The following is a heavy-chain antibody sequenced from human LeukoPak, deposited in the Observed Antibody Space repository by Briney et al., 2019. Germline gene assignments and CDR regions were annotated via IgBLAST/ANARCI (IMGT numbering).Heavy chain of an antibody. D-gene: IGHD6-6*01. J-gene: IGHJ4*02. V-gene: IGHV1-2*02. CDR3: SRAADAVLVPPSDD. Sequence: GASVKVSCKASGYTFTGYYMHWVLQAPGHGLEWMGWINPNSGGTNYAQKFQGRVTMTRDTSISTAYMELSRLRSDDTAVYYCSRAADAVLVPPSDDWGQGTLVTVSS. CDR2: INPNSGGT. CDR1: GYTFTGYY.